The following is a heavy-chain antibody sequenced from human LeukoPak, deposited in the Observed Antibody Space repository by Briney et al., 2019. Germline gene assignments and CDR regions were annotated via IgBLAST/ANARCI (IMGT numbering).Heavy chain of an antibody. CDR3: AKELYGNPSGY. J-gene: IGHJ4*02. V-gene: IGHV3-23*01. CDR2: ISGDGGTI. D-gene: IGHD2-8*01. Sequence: GGSLRLSCAASGFTLRSSAMSWVRQAPGKGLEWVSAISGDGGTISYAASVRGRFTISRDNAKNTLFLRMSSLRAGDTALYYCAKELYGNPSGYWGQGTRVTVSS. CDR1: GFTLRSSA.